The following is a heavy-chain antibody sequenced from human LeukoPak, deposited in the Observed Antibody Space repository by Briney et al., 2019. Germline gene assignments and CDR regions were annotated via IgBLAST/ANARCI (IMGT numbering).Heavy chain of an antibody. CDR1: GGSFSGYY. CDR2: INHSGST. V-gene: IGHV4-34*01. D-gene: IGHD3-22*01. CDR3: ARDQRGSHPFLTYDSSGYYSP. J-gene: IGHJ5*02. Sequence: SETLSLTCAVYGGSFSGYYWSWIRQPPGKGLEWIGEINHSGSTNYNPSLKSRVTISVDTSKNQFSLKLSSVTAADTAVYYCARDQRGSHPFLTYDSSGYYSPWGQGTLVTVSS.